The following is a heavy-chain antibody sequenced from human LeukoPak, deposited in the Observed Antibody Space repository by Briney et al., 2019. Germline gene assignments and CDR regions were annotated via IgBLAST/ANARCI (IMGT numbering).Heavy chain of an antibody. Sequence: SETLSLTCTVSGYSMSSGYYWGWIRQPPGKGLQWIGSIFHSGNSYYNPSLKSRVTISVDTSKKQFSLKLSSVTAADTAVYYCARSKDILTGYCFDYWGQGTLVTVSS. CDR1: GYSMSSGYY. CDR2: IFHSGNS. CDR3: ARSKDILTGYCFDY. V-gene: IGHV4-38-2*02. J-gene: IGHJ4*02. D-gene: IGHD3-9*01.